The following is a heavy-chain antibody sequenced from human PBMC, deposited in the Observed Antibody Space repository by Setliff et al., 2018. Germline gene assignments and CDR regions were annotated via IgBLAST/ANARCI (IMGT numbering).Heavy chain of an antibody. CDR3: AAFRGYTYGYDY. D-gene: IGHD5-18*01. V-gene: IGHV1-18*01. CDR2: ISAYNANT. Sequence: ASVKVSCKASGYIFTSYAINWVRQAPGQGLEWMGSISAYNANTNYAQNLQGRVTMTTDTPTSTAYMELRSLGSDDTAVYYCAAFRGYTYGYDYWGQGTLVTVSS. CDR1: GYIFTSYA. J-gene: IGHJ4*02.